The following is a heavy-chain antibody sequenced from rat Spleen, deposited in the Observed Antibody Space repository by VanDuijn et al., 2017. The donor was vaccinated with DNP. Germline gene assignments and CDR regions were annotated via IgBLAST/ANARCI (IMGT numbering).Heavy chain of an antibody. CDR3: ASQLGWYFDF. D-gene: IGHD5-1*01. CDR2: IWAGGST. J-gene: IGHJ1*01. CDR1: GFSLTSNG. V-gene: IGHV2-72*01. Sequence: QVQLEESGPGLMQPSETLSLTCTVSGFSLTSNGVGWVRQPLGKGLVWMGTIWAGGSTNYNSAVQSRLSISRDTSKSQVFLKMNSLQPEDTGTYYCASQLGWYFDFWGPGTMVTVSS.